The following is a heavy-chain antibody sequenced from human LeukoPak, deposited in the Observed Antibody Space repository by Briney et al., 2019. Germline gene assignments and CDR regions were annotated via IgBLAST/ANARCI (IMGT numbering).Heavy chain of an antibody. CDR3: AIGITGTTGGDAFDV. J-gene: IGHJ3*01. CDR2: ISPNSGGT. V-gene: IGHV1-2*02. CDR1: GYTFTDYY. Sequence: ASVKVSCKASGYTFTDYYMHWVRQAPGQGREWMGWISPNSGGTKFAQKSQGRVTMTRDTSISTVYMELSRLRSDDTAVYYCAIGITGTTGGDAFDVWGQGTMVTVSS. D-gene: IGHD1-7*01.